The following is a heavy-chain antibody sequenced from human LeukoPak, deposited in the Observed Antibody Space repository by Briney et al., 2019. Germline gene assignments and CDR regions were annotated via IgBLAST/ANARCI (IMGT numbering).Heavy chain of an antibody. J-gene: IGHJ4*02. V-gene: IGHV3-23*01. Sequence: PGGSLRLSCAASGFTFSNYAMNWVRQAPGKGLEWVSGISGSGGSAYYADSVKGRFTISRDNSKNTLYLEMNILRAEDTAVYYCAKDIAIAARPTFDYWGQGTLVTGSS. CDR1: GFTFSNYA. D-gene: IGHD2/OR15-2a*01. CDR3: AKDIAIAARPTFDY. CDR2: ISGSGGSA.